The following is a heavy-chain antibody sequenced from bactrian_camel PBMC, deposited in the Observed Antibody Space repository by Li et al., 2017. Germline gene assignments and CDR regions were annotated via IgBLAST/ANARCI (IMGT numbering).Heavy chain of an antibody. CDR1: GFTFASYY. V-gene: IGHV3-2*01. CDR3: AAHGNRGGWYYSS. Sequence: HVQLVESGGGSVQAGGSLRLSCAASGFTFASYYISWVRQAPGKGLEWVSSIYTGGGSTYYADSVKGRFTISKDNAKNTLYLQMNSLKTEDTALYFCAAHGNRGGWYYSSWGQGTQVTV. D-gene: IGHD2*01. CDR2: IYTGGGST. J-gene: IGHJ6*01.